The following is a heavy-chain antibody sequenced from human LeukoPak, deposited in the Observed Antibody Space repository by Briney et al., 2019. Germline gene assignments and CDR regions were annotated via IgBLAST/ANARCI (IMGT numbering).Heavy chain of an antibody. CDR1: GFTFSSYG. CDR2: IRYDGSNR. J-gene: IGHJ4*02. D-gene: IGHD3-10*01. V-gene: IGHV3-30*02. Sequence: GGSLRLSCGVSGFTFSSYGMHWVRQAPGKGLEWVAYIRYDGSNRHYADSVKGRFTISRDNSKNTLYLQMNSLRVEDTAVHYCAKGGRITMLRGVQRDHYFDYWGQGTLVTVSS. CDR3: AKGGRITMLRGVQRDHYFDY.